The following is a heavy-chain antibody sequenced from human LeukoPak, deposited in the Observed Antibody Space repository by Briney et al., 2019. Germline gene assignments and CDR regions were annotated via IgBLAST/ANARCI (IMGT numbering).Heavy chain of an antibody. CDR2: IIPIFGTA. CDR3: ASIGGYSYGDEGSYFDY. D-gene: IGHD5-18*01. J-gene: IGHJ4*02. CDR1: GGTFSSYA. V-gene: IGHV1-69*05. Sequence: SVKVSCKASGGTFSSYAISWVRQAPGQGLEWMGGIIPIFGTANYAQKFQGRVTIATDECTSAAYMELSSLRSEDTAVYYCASIGGYSYGDEGSYFDYWGQGTLVTVSS.